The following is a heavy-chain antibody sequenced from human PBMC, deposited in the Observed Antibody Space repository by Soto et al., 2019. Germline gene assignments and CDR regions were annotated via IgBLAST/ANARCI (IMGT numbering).Heavy chain of an antibody. CDR3: ARGNVANWFDP. Sequence: GESLKIACKASGYTFVNYWIVWVRQMPGKGLEWMGIIYPSDSRTKYSPSFQGQVTMSADKSIRTAYLQWDSLEASDTAIYYCARGNVANWFDPWGQGTLVTVSS. CDR2: IYPSDSRT. CDR1: GYTFVNYW. V-gene: IGHV5-51*01. J-gene: IGHJ5*02.